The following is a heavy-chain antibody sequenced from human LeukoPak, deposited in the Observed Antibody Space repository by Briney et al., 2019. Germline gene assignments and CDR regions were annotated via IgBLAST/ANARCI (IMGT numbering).Heavy chain of an antibody. CDR1: TFTFSSYG. D-gene: IGHD6-19*01. V-gene: IGHV3-30*02. J-gene: IGHJ4*02. CDR2: IQYDGSKR. Sequence: GGSLRLSCVASTFTFSSYGMHWVRQAPGKGLERVAFIQYDGSKRYYADSVKGRFTISRDNSKNTLYLQMNNLRPEDTALYYCANTMYSSAWSPFDYWGRGTLVTVSS. CDR3: ANTMYSSAWSPFDY.